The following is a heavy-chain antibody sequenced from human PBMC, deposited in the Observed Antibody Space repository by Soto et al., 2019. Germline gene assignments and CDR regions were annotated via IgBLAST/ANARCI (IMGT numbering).Heavy chain of an antibody. CDR2: IYYTGNT. J-gene: IGHJ5*02. D-gene: IGHD5-12*01. CDR3: ARYDAESGSNKLDP. Sequence: QVQLQESGPGVVKPSDTLSVTCTVSGGSVSSRSHFWSWIRQPPGGGLQWVGYIYYTGNTNYSPPLKTRATLSVDTSRNQFSLRLTSVTAADTAIYYCARYDAESGSNKLDPWGQGPLVTVSS. CDR1: GGSVSSRSHF. V-gene: IGHV4-61*01.